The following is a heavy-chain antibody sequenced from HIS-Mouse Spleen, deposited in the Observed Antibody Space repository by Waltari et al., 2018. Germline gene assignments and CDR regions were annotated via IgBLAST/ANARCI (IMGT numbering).Heavy chain of an antibody. CDR2: IYYSGST. J-gene: IGHJ3*02. CDR1: GGSISSSSYY. CDR3: ASSNSSGNAFDI. V-gene: IGHV4-39*07. Sequence: QLQLQESGPGLVKPSETLSLTCTVSGGSISSSSYYWGWIRPPPGKGLEWIGSIYYSGSTYYNPSLKSRVTISVDTSKNQFSLKLSSVTAADTAVYYCASSNSSGNAFDIWGQGTMVTVSS. D-gene: IGHD6-19*01.